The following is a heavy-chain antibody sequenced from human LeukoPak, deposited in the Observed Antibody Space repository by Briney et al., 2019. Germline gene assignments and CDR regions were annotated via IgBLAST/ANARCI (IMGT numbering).Heavy chain of an antibody. J-gene: IGHJ4*02. CDR3: ARTNYDILTGYWAFDY. D-gene: IGHD3-9*01. CDR1: GFTVSSNY. Sequence: GGSLRLSCAASGFTVSSNYMSWVRQAPGKGLEWVSVIYSGGSTYYADSVKGRFTISRDNSKNTLYLQMNSLRAEDTAVYYCARTNYDILTGYWAFDYWGQGTLVTVSS. CDR2: IYSGGST. V-gene: IGHV3-53*01.